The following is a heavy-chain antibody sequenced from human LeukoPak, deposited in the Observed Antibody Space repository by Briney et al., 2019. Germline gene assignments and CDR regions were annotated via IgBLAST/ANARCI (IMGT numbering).Heavy chain of an antibody. CDR2: IYYSGST. V-gene: IGHV4-39*01. CDR1: GGSISSSSYY. J-gene: IGHJ5*02. CDR3: ARHRAPTVIVWFDP. Sequence: SETLSLTCPVSGGSISSSSYYWGWIRQPPGKGLEWIGSIYYSGSTYYNPSLKSRVTISVDTSKNQFSLKLSSVTAADTAVYYCARHRAPTVIVWFDPWGQGTLVTVSS. D-gene: IGHD2/OR15-2a*01.